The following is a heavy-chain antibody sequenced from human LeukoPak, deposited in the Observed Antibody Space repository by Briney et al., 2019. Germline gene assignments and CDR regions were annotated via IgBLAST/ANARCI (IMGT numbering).Heavy chain of an antibody. Sequence: GGSLRLSCAASGFTFTSYAMSWVRQAPGMGLEWVSAISGSGGGTYYADSVKGRFSISRDNPKNTMYLQINSLRAEHTAVYYCAKDQIYVFDYWGQGPLVTVSS. J-gene: IGHJ4*02. CDR3: AKDQIYVFDY. CDR2: ISGSGGGT. D-gene: IGHD3-16*01. CDR1: GFTFTSYA. V-gene: IGHV3-23*01.